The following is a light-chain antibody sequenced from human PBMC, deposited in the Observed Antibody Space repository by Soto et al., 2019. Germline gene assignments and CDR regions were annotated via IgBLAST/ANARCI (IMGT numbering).Light chain of an antibody. CDR3: XXXNNWPYT. CDR2: RAS. J-gene: IGKJ2*01. CDR1: QHVSSN. Sequence: EIVMTQSPATLSVSPGGSATLSCRASQHVSSNFAWYRQKPGQAPTLLIYRASTRATGIPARFSGSGSGTEFTLTISSLQSXXXXVXXXXXXNNWPYTFGQGTKLEIK. V-gene: IGKV3-15*01.